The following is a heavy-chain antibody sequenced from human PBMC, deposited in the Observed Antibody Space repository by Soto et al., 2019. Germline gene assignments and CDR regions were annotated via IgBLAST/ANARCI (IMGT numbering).Heavy chain of an antibody. J-gene: IGHJ6*02. V-gene: IGHV3-23*01. D-gene: IGHD2-15*01. CDR2: ISGSGGST. CDR3: AKELGCCSGGSCLKIYGMDV. CDR1: GFTFSSYA. Sequence: GGSLRLSCAASGFTFSSYAMSWVRQAPGKGLEWVSAISGSGGSTYYADSVKGRFTIPRDNSKNTLYLQMNSLRAEDTAVYYCAKELGCCSGGSCLKIYGMDVWGQGTTVTVSS.